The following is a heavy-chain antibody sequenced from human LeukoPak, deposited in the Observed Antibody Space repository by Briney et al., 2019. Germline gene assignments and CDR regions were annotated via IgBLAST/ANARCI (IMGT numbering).Heavy chain of an antibody. D-gene: IGHD4-17*01. J-gene: IGHJ4*02. CDR3: ARQHDYGDYSFGY. V-gene: IGHV1-2*02. Sequence: ASVKVSCKASGYTFTDYYIHWVRQAPGQGLEWMGWINPNSGGTNYPQRFQGRVTMTRDTSISTAYMELSRLRSDDTAVYYCARQHDYGDYSFGYWGQGTLVTVSS. CDR2: INPNSGGT. CDR1: GYTFTDYY.